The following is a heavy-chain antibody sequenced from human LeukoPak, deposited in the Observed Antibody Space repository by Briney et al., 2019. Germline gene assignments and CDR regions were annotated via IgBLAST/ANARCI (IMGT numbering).Heavy chain of an antibody. J-gene: IGHJ5*02. CDR3: AKLAASETGEGS. Sequence: EASVKVSCKASGYTFTSYYMHWVRQAPGQGLEWMGIINPSGGSTSYAQKFQGRVTMTRDTSTSTVYMELSSLRSEDTAIYYCAKLAASETGEGSWGQGTLVTVSS. V-gene: IGHV1-46*01. CDR1: GYTFTSYY. D-gene: IGHD6-13*01. CDR2: INPSGGST.